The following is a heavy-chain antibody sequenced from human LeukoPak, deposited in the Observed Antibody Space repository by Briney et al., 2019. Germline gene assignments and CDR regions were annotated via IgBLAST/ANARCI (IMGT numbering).Heavy chain of an antibody. CDR2: SRNKASSYTT. D-gene: IGHD2-21*01. CDR3: ARARTLPSFDP. V-gene: IGHV3-72*01. J-gene: IGHJ5*02. CDR1: GFKFSDHY. Sequence: GSQRLSCAASGFKFSDHYIDWVRQAPGKGLEWVGRSRNKASSYTTEYAASVEGRFTISRDNAKNSLYLQMNSLRAEDTAVYYCARARTLPSFDPWGQGTLVTVSS.